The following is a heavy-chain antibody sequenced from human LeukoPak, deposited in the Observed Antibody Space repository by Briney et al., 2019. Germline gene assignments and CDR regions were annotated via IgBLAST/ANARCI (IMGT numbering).Heavy chain of an antibody. Sequence: SETLSLTCTVSGGSISNFFWSWIRQPPGKGLEWIGSIYYSGSTYYNPSLKSRVTISVDTSKNQFSLKLSSVTAADTAVYYCAREGSLRGAPRVYWGQGTLVTVSS. V-gene: IGHV4-59*12. CDR3: AREGSLRGAPRVY. J-gene: IGHJ4*02. D-gene: IGHD1-26*01. CDR2: IYYSGST. CDR1: GGSISNFF.